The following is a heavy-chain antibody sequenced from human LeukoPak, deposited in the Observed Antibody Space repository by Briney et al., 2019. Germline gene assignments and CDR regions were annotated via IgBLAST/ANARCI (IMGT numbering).Heavy chain of an antibody. D-gene: IGHD5-18*01. CDR2: IYYSGST. Sequence: SETLSLTCTVSGGSISSYYWSWIRQPPGKGLEWIGYIYYSGSTYYNPSLKSRVTISVDTSKNQFSLKLSSVTAADTAVYYCARRPARVTLSYFDYWGQGTLVTVSS. V-gene: IGHV4-59*08. CDR1: GGSISSYY. CDR3: ARRPARVTLSYFDY. J-gene: IGHJ4*02.